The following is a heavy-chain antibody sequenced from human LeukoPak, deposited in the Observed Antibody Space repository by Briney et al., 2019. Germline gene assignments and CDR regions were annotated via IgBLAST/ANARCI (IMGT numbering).Heavy chain of an antibody. V-gene: IGHV1-69*04. D-gene: IGHD1-26*01. CDR2: IIPILGIA. CDR1: GGTFSNYG. J-gene: IGHJ4*02. Sequence: ASVKVSCKTSGGTFSNYGFSWVRQAPGQGLEWMGRIIPILGIANYAQKFQGRVTITADKSTSTAYMELSSLRSEDTAVYYCARGTFVGATTEDYWGQGTLVTVSS. CDR3: ARGTFVGATTEDY.